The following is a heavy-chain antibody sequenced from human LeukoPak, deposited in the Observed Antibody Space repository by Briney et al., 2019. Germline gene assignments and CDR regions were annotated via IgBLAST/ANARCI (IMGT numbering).Heavy chain of an antibody. V-gene: IGHV1-69*04. CDR2: IIPILGIA. J-gene: IGHJ4*02. CDR3: ARDLFGRGSGSYYGY. D-gene: IGHD3-10*01. CDR1: GGTFSSYA. Sequence: AASVKVSCNASGGTFSSYAISWVRQAPGQGLEWMGRIIPILGIANYAQKFQGRVTITADKSTSTAYMELSSLRSDDTAVYYCARDLFGRGSGSYYGYWGQGTLVTVSS.